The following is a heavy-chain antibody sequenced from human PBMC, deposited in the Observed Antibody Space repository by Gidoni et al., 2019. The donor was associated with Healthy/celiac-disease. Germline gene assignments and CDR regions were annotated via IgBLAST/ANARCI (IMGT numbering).Heavy chain of an antibody. D-gene: IGHD3-3*01. CDR2: FYTSGST. V-gene: IGHV4-61*02. Sequence: QVQLQESGPGLVKPSQTLSLTCTVSGGSISSGSYYWSWIRQPAGKGREWIGRFYTSGSTTYNPSLKSRVTTSLVASKNQFSLKLSSAAAADTAVYYCAAEESVYVDYYDFWSGYLNWFDPWGQGTLVTVSS. J-gene: IGHJ5*02. CDR3: AAEESVYVDYYDFWSGYLNWFDP. CDR1: GGSISSGSYY.